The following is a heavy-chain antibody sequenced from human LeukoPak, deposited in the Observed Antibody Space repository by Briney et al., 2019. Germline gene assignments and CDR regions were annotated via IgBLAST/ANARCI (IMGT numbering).Heavy chain of an antibody. D-gene: IGHD3-22*01. J-gene: IGHJ4*02. V-gene: IGHV4-30-4*01. Sequence: PSETLSLTCTVSGGSISSGDYYWSWIRQPPGKGLEWIGYIYYSGSTYYNPSLKSRVTISVDTSKNQFSLKLSSVTAADTAVYYCARGPGDHYDSSGYYYWGQGTLVTVSS. CDR1: GGSISSGDYY. CDR2: IYYSGST. CDR3: ARGPGDHYDSSGYYY.